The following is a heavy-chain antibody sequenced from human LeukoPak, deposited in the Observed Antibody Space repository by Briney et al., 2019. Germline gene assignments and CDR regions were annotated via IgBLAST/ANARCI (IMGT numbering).Heavy chain of an antibody. Sequence: GGSLRLSCEASGFTFSSFPMFWVRQAPGRGLEYVSGISTNGGSTHYANSVKGRFTISRDNSKNTLYLQMGSLTVEDKAVYYCARGAAQLWGSYFDYWGQATLVTVSS. V-gene: IGHV3-64*01. CDR2: ISTNGGST. J-gene: IGHJ4*02. D-gene: IGHD4/OR15-4a*01. CDR3: ARGAAQLWGSYFDY. CDR1: GFTFSSFP.